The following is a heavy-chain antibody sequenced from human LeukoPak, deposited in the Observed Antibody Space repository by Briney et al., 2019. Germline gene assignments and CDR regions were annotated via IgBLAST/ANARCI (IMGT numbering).Heavy chain of an antibody. V-gene: IGHV4-59*01. CDR1: GGSISSYY. CDR2: IYYSGST. D-gene: IGHD2-2*01. J-gene: IGHJ6*04. CDR3: ARAPIVVVPAAKPSYYYYGMDV. Sequence: SETLSLTCTVSGGSISSYYWSWNRQPPGKGLEWIGYIYYSGSTNYNPSLKSRVTISVDTSKNQFSLKLSSVTAADTAVYYCARAPIVVVPAAKPSYYYYGMDVWGKGTTVTVSS.